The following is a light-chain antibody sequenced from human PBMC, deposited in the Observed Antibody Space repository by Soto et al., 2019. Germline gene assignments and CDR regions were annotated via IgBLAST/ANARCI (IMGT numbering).Light chain of an antibody. CDR2: EVS. V-gene: IGLV2-14*01. Sequence: SALTQPASVSGSAGQSIAISCTGTSSDVGGYNYVSWYQQHPGKAPKLLLSEVSKRPSGVSDRFSGSKSGNTASLTISGLQTQDEADYYCSSFTSAYTVVFGTGTKVTVL. CDR1: SSDVGGYNY. J-gene: IGLJ1*01. CDR3: SSFTSAYTVV.